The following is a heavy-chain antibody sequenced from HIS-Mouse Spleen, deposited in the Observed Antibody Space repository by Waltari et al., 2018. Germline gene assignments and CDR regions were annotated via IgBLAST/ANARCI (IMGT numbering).Heavy chain of an antibody. CDR2: IYYSGST. V-gene: IGHV4-39*07. CDR3: AREIPYSSSLYDWYFDL. D-gene: IGHD6-13*01. J-gene: IGHJ2*01. Sequence: QLQLQESGPGLVKPSETLSLTCTVSGGSISSSSYYWGWIRQPPGKGLEWIGSIYYSGSTYYHPSLKSRVTKSVDTSKNQFSLKLSSVTAADTAVYYCAREIPYSSSLYDWYFDLWGRGTLVTVSS. CDR1: GGSISSSSYY.